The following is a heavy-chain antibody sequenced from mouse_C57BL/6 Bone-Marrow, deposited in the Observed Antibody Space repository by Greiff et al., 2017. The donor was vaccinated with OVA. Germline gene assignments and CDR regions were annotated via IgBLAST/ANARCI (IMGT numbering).Heavy chain of an antibody. CDR1: GFNIKDDY. J-gene: IGHJ1*03. Sequence: VQLKESGAELVRPGASVKLSCTASGFNIKDDYMHWVKQRPEQGLEWIGWIDPENGDTEYASKFQGKATITADTSSNTVYLQLRSMTSEDTAVYYYTADYGSSSNGYFDVWGTGTTVTVSS. D-gene: IGHD1-1*01. V-gene: IGHV14-4*01. CDR3: TADYGSSSNGYFDV. CDR2: IDPENGDT.